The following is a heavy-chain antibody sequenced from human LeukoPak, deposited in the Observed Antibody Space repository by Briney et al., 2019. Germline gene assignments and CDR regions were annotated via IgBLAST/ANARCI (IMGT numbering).Heavy chain of an antibody. CDR2: IRSKANSYAT. J-gene: IGHJ4*02. CDR1: GFTFSGSA. D-gene: IGHD1-26*01. V-gene: IGHV3-73*01. Sequence: PGGSLRLSCAASGFTFSGSAMHWVRQASGKGLEWVGRIRSKANSYATAYAASVKGRFTISRDDSKNTAYLQMNSLKTEDTAVYYCTRSIVGATTLDYWGQGTLVTVSS. CDR3: TRSIVGATTLDY.